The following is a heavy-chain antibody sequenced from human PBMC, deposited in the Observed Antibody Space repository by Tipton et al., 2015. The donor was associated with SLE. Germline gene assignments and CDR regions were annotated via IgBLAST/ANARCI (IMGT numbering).Heavy chain of an antibody. CDR3: ARHDTVDY. V-gene: IGHV3-7*01. CDR1: GFTFSGYR. J-gene: IGHJ4*02. CDR2: IRQDGGER. D-gene: IGHD3-22*01. Sequence: SLRLSCEASGFTFSGYRMNWVRQAPGKGLEWVANIRQDGGERFYVDSVKGRFTISRDNAKNSLYLQMNSLRAEDTAVYYCARHDTVDYWGQGTLVTVSS.